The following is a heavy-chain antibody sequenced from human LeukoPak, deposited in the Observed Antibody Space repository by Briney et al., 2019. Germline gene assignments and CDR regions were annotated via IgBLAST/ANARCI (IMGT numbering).Heavy chain of an antibody. CDR3: AKDATVTAYFDY. V-gene: IGHV3-30*02. CDR1: GFTFSSYG. CDR2: IRYDGSNK. J-gene: IGHJ4*02. D-gene: IGHD4-17*01. Sequence: GGSVRLSCAASGFTFSSYGMHWVRQAPGKGLEWVAFIRYDGSNKYYADSVKGRFTISRDNSKNTLYLQMNSLRAEDTAVYYCAKDATVTAYFDYWGQGTLVTVSS.